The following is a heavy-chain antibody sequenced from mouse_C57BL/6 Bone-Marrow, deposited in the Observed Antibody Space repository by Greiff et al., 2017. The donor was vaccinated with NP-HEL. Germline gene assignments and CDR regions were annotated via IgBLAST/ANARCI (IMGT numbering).Heavy chain of an antibody. V-gene: IGHV5-4*01. D-gene: IGHD4-1*01. CDR1: GFTFSSYA. CDR2: ISDGGSYT. CDR3: ARERANWDVWYFDY. J-gene: IGHJ2*01. Sequence: EVNLVESGGGLVKPGGSLKLSCAASGFTFSSYAMSWVRQTPEKRLEWVATISDGGSYTYYPDNVKGRFTISRDNAKNNLYLQMSHLKSEDTAMYYCARERANWDVWYFDYWGQGTTLTVSS.